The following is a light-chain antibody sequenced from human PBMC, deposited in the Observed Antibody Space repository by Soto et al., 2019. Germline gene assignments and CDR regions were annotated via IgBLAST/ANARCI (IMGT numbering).Light chain of an antibody. CDR3: STWDSNTRV. CDR2: LEGGGTN. CDR1: SGHGTYI. V-gene: IGLV4-60*02. Sequence: QSVLTQSSSASASLGSSVKLTCTLSSGHGTYIIAWHQQQPGKAARYLMKLEGGGTNNKGSGVPDRFSASSSGADRYLSIANLAVEDEAYYYCSTWDSNTRVFGGGTKLTVL. J-gene: IGLJ3*02.